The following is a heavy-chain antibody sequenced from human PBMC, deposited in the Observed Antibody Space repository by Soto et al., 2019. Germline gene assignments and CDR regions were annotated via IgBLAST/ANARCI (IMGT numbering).Heavy chain of an antibody. D-gene: IGHD2-15*01. V-gene: IGHV3-21*01. CDR1: GFIFTSHN. Sequence: ESGGGLVKPGGSLRLSCAASGFIFTSHNMNWVRQAPGKGLEWVSSIDTSSRFRYYADSMKGRFTISRDNAKNSLFLQMNSLRAEDTAVYYCARDRGSYLWGDFDSWGQGTLVTVSS. CDR2: IDTSSRFR. J-gene: IGHJ4*02. CDR3: ARDRGSYLWGDFDS.